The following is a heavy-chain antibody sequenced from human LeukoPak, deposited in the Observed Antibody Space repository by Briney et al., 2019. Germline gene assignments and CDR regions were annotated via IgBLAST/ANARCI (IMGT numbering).Heavy chain of an antibody. Sequence: GASVKVSCKASGGTFSSYAISWVRQAPGQGLEWMGGIIPIFGTANYAQKFQGRVTITADESTSTAYMELSSLRSEDTAVYYCARDCGGDCFDAFDIWGQGTMVTVSS. V-gene: IGHV1-69*13. CDR1: GGTFSSYA. CDR3: ARDCGGDCFDAFDI. D-gene: IGHD2-21*01. J-gene: IGHJ3*02. CDR2: IIPIFGTA.